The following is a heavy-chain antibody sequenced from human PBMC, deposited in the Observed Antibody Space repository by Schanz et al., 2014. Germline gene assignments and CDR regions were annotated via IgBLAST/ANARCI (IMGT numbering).Heavy chain of an antibody. D-gene: IGHD6-19*01. Sequence: QLQMQESGPGLVKPSETLSLTCSVSGDSISSTSYYWGWIRQPPGKGLEWIGSIYYSGSTYYNAPLKSRVTISVDTSKTRFSLNLNSVTAADSAVYYCARLWGGWRIPDYWGQGTLVTVSS. CDR2: IYYSGST. CDR3: ARLWGGWRIPDY. V-gene: IGHV4-39*01. CDR1: GDSISSTSYY. J-gene: IGHJ4*02.